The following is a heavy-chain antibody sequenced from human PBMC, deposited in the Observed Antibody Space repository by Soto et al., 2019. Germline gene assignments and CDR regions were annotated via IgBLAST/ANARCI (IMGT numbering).Heavy chain of an antibody. CDR2: IYWNDDK. J-gene: IGHJ3*01. Sequence: QLTLKESGPTLVKPTQTLTLTCTFSGFSLSTRGVGVGWIRQPPGKALEWLALIYWNDDKRYSPSLKSRLTITKDTSKNQVVLTMTNMDPVDTATYYCALASWPWHPAAFDLWGQGTMVTVSS. CDR3: ALASWPWHPAAFDL. CDR1: GFSLSTRGVG. V-gene: IGHV2-5*01.